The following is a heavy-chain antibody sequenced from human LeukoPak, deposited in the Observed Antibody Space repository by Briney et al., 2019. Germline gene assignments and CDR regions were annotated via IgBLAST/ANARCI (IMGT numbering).Heavy chain of an antibody. CDR1: GFTFSSYG. CDR2: ISYDGSNK. J-gene: IGHJ4*02. V-gene: IGHV3-30*03. Sequence: GGSLRLSCVASGFTFSSYGMHWVRQAPGKGLNWLAVISYDGSNKYYADSVKGRFTISRDNSKNTLYLQMNSLRAEDTAVYYCARAGWELLSDYYFDYWGQGTLVTVSS. CDR3: ARAGWELLSDYYFDY. D-gene: IGHD1-26*01.